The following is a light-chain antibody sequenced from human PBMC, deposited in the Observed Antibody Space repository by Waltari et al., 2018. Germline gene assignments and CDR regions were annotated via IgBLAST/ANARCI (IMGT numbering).Light chain of an antibody. J-gene: IGKJ5*01. CDR2: DAS. V-gene: IGKV1-33*01. CDR1: QDISNE. Sequence: LQMTKSPSSLSASVGDRVIITCQESQDISNELNWYKQQPGRAPKLLIYDASNLETGVPSRLSGSGSGTDFTFTISSLQPEDIATYYCQQYENLPITFGQGTRLEIK. CDR3: QQYENLPIT.